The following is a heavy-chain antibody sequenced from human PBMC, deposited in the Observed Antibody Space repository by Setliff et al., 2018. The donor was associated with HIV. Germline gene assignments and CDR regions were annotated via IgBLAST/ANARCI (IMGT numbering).Heavy chain of an antibody. CDR3: ARVSITYWYSIPRDYYYYMDV. CDR2: IDHRGRP. V-gene: IGHV4-34*01. CDR1: GFTFSTYS. D-gene: IGHD2-8*02. J-gene: IGHJ6*03. Sequence: GSLRLSCEASGFTFSTYSMNWVRQAPGKGLEWIGEIDHRGRPKYNPSLNSRVTMSVDKSRNQFSLKVSSVTAADTAVYYCARVSITYWYSIPRDYYYYMDVWGEETTVTVSS.